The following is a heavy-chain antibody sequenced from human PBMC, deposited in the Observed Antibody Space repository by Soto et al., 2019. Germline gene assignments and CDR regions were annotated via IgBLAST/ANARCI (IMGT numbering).Heavy chain of an antibody. CDR2: ISNDGTSK. CDR3: ARDRNSGYYYLYSYDY. Sequence: QSGGSLRLSCAASGFTFSRYAMHWVRQAPGKGLEWVAVISNDGTSKYYADSVKGRVTISRDNSKSALYLQMNSLRAADTALYYCARDRNSGYYYLYSYDYWGLGTLVTVSS. CDR1: GFTFSRYA. J-gene: IGHJ4*02. D-gene: IGHD3-22*01. V-gene: IGHV3-30-3*01.